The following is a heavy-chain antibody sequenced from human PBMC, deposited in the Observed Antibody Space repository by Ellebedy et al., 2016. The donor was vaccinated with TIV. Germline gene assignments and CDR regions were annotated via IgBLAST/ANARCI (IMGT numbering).Heavy chain of an antibody. CDR3: AKDRYTDRGRYFDY. CDR2: ITSSSSHI. D-gene: IGHD5-24*01. CDR1: GFTFSSYW. V-gene: IGHV3-21*04. J-gene: IGHJ4*02. Sequence: GGSLRLSXAASGFTFSSYWMSWVRQAPGKGLEWVSSITSSSSHIYYADSVRGRFTISRDNAKNSLYLQMNSLRAEDTAVYYCAKDRYTDRGRYFDYWGQGTLVTVSS.